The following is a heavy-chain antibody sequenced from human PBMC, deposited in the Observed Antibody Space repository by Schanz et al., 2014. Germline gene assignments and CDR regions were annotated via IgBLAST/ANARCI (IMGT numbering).Heavy chain of an antibody. CDR3: ARGGYSSGWYDRDIAHFDY. V-gene: IGHV1-18*01. Sequence: QVQLVQSGAEVKKPGSSVKVSCKASGGTFSSDTFSWVRQAPGQGLEWMGWITAYNGDTNYALKLQGRVTMTTDTSTGTAYMELRSLRSDDTALYYCARGGYSSGWYDRDIAHFDYWGQGTLVTVSS. CDR2: ITAYNGDT. D-gene: IGHD6-19*01. CDR1: GGTFSSDT. J-gene: IGHJ4*02.